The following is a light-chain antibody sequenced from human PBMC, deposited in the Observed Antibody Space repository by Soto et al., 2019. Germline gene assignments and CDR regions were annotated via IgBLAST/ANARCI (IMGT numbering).Light chain of an antibody. Sequence: EIVMTQSPAALSVSPGERATLSCRASQSITNNLAWYQHRPGQAPRLLIYYASTRASGIPARFTGSGFGTEFSLTISSLQSEDFAVYFCQQYDHWPITFGQGTRLEI. CDR2: YAS. CDR3: QQYDHWPIT. CDR1: QSITNN. J-gene: IGKJ5*01. V-gene: IGKV3-15*01.